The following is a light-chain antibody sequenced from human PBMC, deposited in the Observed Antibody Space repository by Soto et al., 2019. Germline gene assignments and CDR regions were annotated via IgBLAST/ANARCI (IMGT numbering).Light chain of an antibody. CDR2: GVN. J-gene: IGLJ2*01. Sequence: VLTQPAPVSGSPGQSITMSCSGTTSDCRDDQYVSWFEQQRGKGPHLLIYGVNKRPSGVSSRFSGCKSGTTASLTISGLQLVEEPDYFCVSFSSTRSWQIGGG. V-gene: IGLV2-14*01. CDR1: TSDCRDDQY. CDR3: VSFSSTRSWQ.